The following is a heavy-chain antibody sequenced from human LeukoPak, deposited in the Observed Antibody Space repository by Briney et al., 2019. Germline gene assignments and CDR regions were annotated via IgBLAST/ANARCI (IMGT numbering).Heavy chain of an antibody. J-gene: IGHJ4*02. V-gene: IGHV1-8*01. D-gene: IGHD5-18*01. Sequence: VASVKVSCRASGYTFTSYDINWVRQATGQGLEWMGWMNPNSGNTGYAQKFQGRVTMTTDTSTSTAYMELRSLRSDDTAVYYCARAGYSYGYTDYWGQGTLVTVSS. CDR2: MNPNSGNT. CDR3: ARAGYSYGYTDY. CDR1: GYTFTSYD.